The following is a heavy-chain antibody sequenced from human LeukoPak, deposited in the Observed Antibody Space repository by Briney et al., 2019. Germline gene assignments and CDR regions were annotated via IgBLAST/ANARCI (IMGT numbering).Heavy chain of an antibody. CDR3: ARDRNVPSDYGDYSLGND. CDR1: GGTFSSYT. CDR2: IIPILGIA. D-gene: IGHD4-17*01. J-gene: IGHJ4*02. Sequence: SVKVSCKASGGTFSSYTISWVRQAPGQGLEWMGRIIPILGIANYAQKFQGRVTITADKSTSTAYMELSSLRSEDTAVYYCARDRNVPSDYGDYSLGNDWGQGTLVTVSS. V-gene: IGHV1-69*04.